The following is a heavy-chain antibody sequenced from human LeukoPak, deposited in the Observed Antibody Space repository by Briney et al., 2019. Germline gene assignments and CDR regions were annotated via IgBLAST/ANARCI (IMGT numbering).Heavy chain of an antibody. D-gene: IGHD2/OR15-2a*01. CDR2: IGSKAYGGTT. CDR3: TRGPILLWIHNGMDV. Sequence: GGSLRLSCFASGFIFGDHAMSWVRQAPGKGLEWVGLIGSKAYGGTTEYAASVEGRFSISRDDSSGIAYLQMNSLKTEDTAFYYCTRGPILLWIHNGMDVWGQGTTVTVSS. V-gene: IGHV3-49*04. J-gene: IGHJ6*02. CDR1: GFIFGDHA.